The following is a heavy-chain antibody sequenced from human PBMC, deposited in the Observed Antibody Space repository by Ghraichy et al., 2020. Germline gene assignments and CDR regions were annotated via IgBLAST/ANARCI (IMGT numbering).Heavy chain of an antibody. V-gene: IGHV1-24*01. CDR2: FDPEDGET. D-gene: IGHD3-22*01. CDR1: GYTLTELS. CDR3: ATAAYYYDSSGKGVHYFDY. J-gene: IGHJ4*02. Sequence: ASVKVSCKVSGYTLTELSMHWVRQAPGKGLEWMGGFDPEDGETIYAQKFQGRVTMTEDTSTDTAYMELSSLRSEDTAVYYCATAAYYYDSSGKGVHYFDYWGQGTLVTVSS.